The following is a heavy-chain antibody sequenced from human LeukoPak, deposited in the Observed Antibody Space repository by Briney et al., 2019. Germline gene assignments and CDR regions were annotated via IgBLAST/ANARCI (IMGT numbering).Heavy chain of an antibody. CDR3: ARDWGTASLDH. CDR2: INHNSGGT. Sequence: ALVKASCTASGYTFTGYYMQWVRQAPGHGLEWMGRINHNSGGTHYVQELQSSVTITQDKSISTAYMELSRLRSDDTAVHYGARDWGTASLDHWAQGTRVRVP. CDR1: GYTFTGYY. D-gene: IGHD3-16*01. V-gene: IGHV1-2*06. J-gene: IGHJ1*01.